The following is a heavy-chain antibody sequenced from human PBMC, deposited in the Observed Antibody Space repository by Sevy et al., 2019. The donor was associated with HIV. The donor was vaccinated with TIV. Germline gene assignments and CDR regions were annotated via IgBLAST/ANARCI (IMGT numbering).Heavy chain of an antibody. J-gene: IGHJ4*02. CDR2: FSFGCGKI. D-gene: IGHD2-2*01. Sequence: GGSLRLSCAASGFTFSSYAMSWVRQPPVKGLEWVATFSFGCGKIDYADSVKGRFTISRDNSKNTLFLQMNRLRAEDTAVYYCAREGCSRPHDYWGQGTLVTVSS. CDR1: GFTFSSYA. V-gene: IGHV3-23*01. CDR3: AREGCSRPHDY.